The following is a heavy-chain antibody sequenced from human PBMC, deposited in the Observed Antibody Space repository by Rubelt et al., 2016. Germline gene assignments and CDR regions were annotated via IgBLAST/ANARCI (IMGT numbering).Heavy chain of an antibody. Sequence: QLQLQESGPGLVKPSETLSLTCTVSGGSISSSSYYWGWIRQPPGKGLEWIGSIYYSGSTYSNPCRKGVGTIEGDTSKNQCSLMLRSVTAADTAVYYCANSVVVVTFDYWGQGTLVTVSS. CDR3: ANSVVVVTFDY. CDR2: IYYSGST. CDR1: GGSISSSSYY. J-gene: IGHJ4*02. D-gene: IGHD3-22*01. V-gene: IGHV4-39*07.